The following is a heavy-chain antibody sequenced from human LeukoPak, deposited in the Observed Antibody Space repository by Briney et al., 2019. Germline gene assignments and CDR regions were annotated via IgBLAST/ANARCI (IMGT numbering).Heavy chain of an antibody. Sequence: GGSLRLSCAAPGFTFKTYAMSWVRQAPGKGPEWVSAISGSGGSTYYADSVKGRFTISRDNSKNTLYLQIHSLRAEDTAVYYCAKGKGSSSSSIDWWGQGTLVTVSS. CDR2: ISGSGGST. D-gene: IGHD2-15*01. J-gene: IGHJ4*02. CDR3: AKGKGSSSSSIDW. CDR1: GFTFKTYA. V-gene: IGHV3-23*01.